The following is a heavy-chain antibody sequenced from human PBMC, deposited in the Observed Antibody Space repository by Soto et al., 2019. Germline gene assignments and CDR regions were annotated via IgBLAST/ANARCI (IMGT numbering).Heavy chain of an antibody. CDR1: GDSVSSNSAA. V-gene: IGHV6-1*01. CDR3: AREKHDYDFWSGYSNWFDP. D-gene: IGHD3-3*01. CDR2: TYYRSKWYN. J-gene: IGHJ5*02. Sequence: SQTLSLTCVISGDSVSSNSAAWNWIRQSPSRGLEWLGRTYYRSKWYNDYAVSVKSRITINPDTSKNQFSLQLNSVTPEDTAVYYCAREKHDYDFWSGYSNWFDPWGQGTLVTVSS.